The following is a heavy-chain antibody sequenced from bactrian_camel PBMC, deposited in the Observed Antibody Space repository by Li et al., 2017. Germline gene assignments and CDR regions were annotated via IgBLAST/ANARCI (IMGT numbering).Heavy chain of an antibody. D-gene: IGHD3*01. CDR1: GFTASLYA. J-gene: IGHJ4*01. CDR3: ATREGFCPQRLMTFGEFFS. CDR2: IRSGGDNT. V-gene: IGHV3S40*01. Sequence: VQLVESGGGLVQPGGSLRLSCASSGFTASLYAMSWVRQAPGKGLEWVSTIRSGGDNTYYLDSVKGRFTISQDAAERTVYLQMDNLQPEDTAKYTCATREGFCPQRLMTFGEFFSWGQGTQVTVS.